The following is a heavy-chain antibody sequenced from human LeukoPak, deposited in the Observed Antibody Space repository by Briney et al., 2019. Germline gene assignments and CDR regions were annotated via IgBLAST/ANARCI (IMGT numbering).Heavy chain of an antibody. J-gene: IGHJ4*02. D-gene: IGHD3-16*02. CDR1: GYTFSSYA. Sequence: ASVKVSCKASGYTFSSYAISWVRQAPGQGLEWMGWINPNSGGTNYAQKFQGRVTMTRDTSISTAYMELSRLRSDDTAVYYCARVLAPKSYYFDYWGQGTLVTVSS. CDR3: ARVLAPKSYYFDY. V-gene: IGHV1-2*02. CDR2: INPNSGGT.